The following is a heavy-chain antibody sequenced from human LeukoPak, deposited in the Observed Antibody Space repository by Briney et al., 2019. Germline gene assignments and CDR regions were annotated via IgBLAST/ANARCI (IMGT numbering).Heavy chain of an antibody. Sequence: GESLKISCKGSGYSFTSYWIGWVRQMPGKGLEWMGIIYPGDSDTRYSPSFQGQVTISADKSISTAYLQWSSLKASDTAMYYCARPAVVRHGRTPPGGAFDIWGQGTMVTVSS. CDR2: IYPGDSDT. J-gene: IGHJ3*02. CDR3: ARPAVVRHGRTPPGGAFDI. V-gene: IGHV5-51*01. D-gene: IGHD1-14*01. CDR1: GYSFTSYW.